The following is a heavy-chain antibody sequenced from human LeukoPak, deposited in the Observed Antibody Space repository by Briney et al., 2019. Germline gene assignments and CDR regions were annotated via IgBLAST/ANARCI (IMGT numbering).Heavy chain of an antibody. CDR3: ARSISLGHHDF. D-gene: IGHD3-3*02. V-gene: IGHV1-2*02. CDR2: INPSSGAT. CDR1: GYTFIGYY. Sequence: ASMMVSCKASGYTFIGYYIQWVRQDPGQGLEWMGWINPSSGATNYAQRFQGRVIMTRDTSISTAYMELSSLRSDDTAVYYCARSISLGHHDFWGQGTLVTVSS. J-gene: IGHJ4*02.